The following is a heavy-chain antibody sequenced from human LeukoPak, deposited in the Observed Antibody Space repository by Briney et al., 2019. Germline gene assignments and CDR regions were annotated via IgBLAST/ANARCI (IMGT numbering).Heavy chain of an antibody. D-gene: IGHD1-26*01. V-gene: IGHV3-23*01. Sequence: PGGSLRLSCAASGFTFSSYAMSWVRQAPGKGLEWVSAISGSGGSTYYADSVKGRFTISRDNAKNSLYLQMNSLRAEDTAVYYCARGPTSGSYLGEVPSYNWFDPWGQGTLVTVSS. CDR1: GFTFSSYA. CDR2: ISGSGGST. J-gene: IGHJ5*02. CDR3: ARGPTSGSYLGEVPSYNWFDP.